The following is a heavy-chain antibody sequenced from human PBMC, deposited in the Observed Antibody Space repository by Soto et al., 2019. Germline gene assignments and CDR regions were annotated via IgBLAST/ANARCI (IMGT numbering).Heavy chain of an antibody. D-gene: IGHD5-18*01. CDR3: ARDGFDTATEEARRAAALLDDY. J-gene: IGHJ4*02. Sequence: GGSLRLSCAASGFTFSSYAMHWVRQAPGKGLEWVAVISYDGSNKYYADSVKGRFTISRDNSKNTLYLQMNSLRAEDTAVYYCARDGFDTATEEARRAAALLDDYWGQGTLVTVSS. V-gene: IGHV3-30-3*01. CDR2: ISYDGSNK. CDR1: GFTFSSYA.